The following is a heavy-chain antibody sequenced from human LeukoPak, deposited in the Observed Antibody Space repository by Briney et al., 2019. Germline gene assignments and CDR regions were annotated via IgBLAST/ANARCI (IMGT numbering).Heavy chain of an antibody. V-gene: IGHV3-7*01. CDR3: AELGITMIGGV. CDR2: IKQDGSEK. CDR1: GFTFSSYS. Sequence: GGSLRLSCAASGFTFSSYSMNWVRQAPGKGLEWVANIKQDGSEKYYVNSVKGRFTISRDNAKNSLYLQMNSLRAEDTAVYYCAELGITMIGGVWGKGTTVTISS. J-gene: IGHJ6*04. D-gene: IGHD3-10*02.